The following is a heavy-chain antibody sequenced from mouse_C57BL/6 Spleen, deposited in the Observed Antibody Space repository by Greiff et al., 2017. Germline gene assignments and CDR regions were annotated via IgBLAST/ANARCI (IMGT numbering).Heavy chain of an antibody. Sequence: QVQLQQPGAELVMPGASVKLSCKASGYTFTSYWMHWVKQRPGQGLEWIGEIDPSDSYTNYNQKFKGKSTLTVDKSSSTAYMQRSSLTSEDSAVYYCARSEGLQDYAMDYWGQGTSVTVAS. D-gene: IGHD2-2*01. J-gene: IGHJ4*01. V-gene: IGHV1-69*01. CDR3: ARSEGLQDYAMDY. CDR1: GYTFTSYW. CDR2: IDPSDSYT.